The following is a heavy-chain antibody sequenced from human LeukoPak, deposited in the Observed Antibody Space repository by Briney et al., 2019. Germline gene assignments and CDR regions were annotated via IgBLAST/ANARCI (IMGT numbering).Heavy chain of an antibody. D-gene: IGHD1-26*01. Sequence: SETLSLTCTVSGDSISGFYWNWIRQSPGKGLEWIGYMYSSGGANYNPSFKSRVTISVDTSKIQFSLKLNSVTAEDTAVYYCARHQWVPVFDTWGQGTMVTVSS. J-gene: IGHJ3*02. CDR1: GDSISGFY. CDR2: MYSSGGA. V-gene: IGHV4-59*08. CDR3: ARHQWVPVFDT.